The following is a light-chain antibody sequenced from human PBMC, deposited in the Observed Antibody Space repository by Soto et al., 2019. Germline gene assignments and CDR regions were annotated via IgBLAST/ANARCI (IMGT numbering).Light chain of an antibody. J-gene: IGLJ3*02. CDR2: EVT. CDR1: SSDVGAYNY. V-gene: IGLV2-8*01. Sequence: QSVLTQPPSASGSPGQSVTISCTGTSSDVGAYNYVSWYQQHAGKAPKLVIYEVTKRPSGVPDRFSGSKSANTASLTVSGLQAEDEADYYCCSFASSNTWVFGGGTKLTVL. CDR3: CSFASSNTWV.